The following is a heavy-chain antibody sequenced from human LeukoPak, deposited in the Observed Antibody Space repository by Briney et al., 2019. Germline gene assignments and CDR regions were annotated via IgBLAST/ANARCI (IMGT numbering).Heavy chain of an antibody. Sequence: GGSVRLSCAASGFTFDDYGMSWVRQAPGKGLEWVCGINWNGGSTGYAHSLKGRFTISRDNAKNLLSLQMNSLRAEDTAVYFFWGVGYSSGCFDYWGKGNLVTVSS. CDR3: WGVGYSSGCFDY. D-gene: IGHD6-19*01. J-gene: IGHJ4*02. V-gene: IGHV3-20*04. CDR2: INWNGGST. CDR1: GFTFDDYG.